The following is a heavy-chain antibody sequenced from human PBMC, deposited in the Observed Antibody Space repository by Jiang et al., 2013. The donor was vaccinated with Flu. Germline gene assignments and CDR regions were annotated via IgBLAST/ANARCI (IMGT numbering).Heavy chain of an antibody. CDR2: MHHGGRT. CDR3: TRDRDFGSSVWAFDY. Sequence: GSGLVKPSGTLSLTCAVYGDSISSNNWWSWVRQPPGKGLEWIGEMHHGGRTNYNPSLKSRVTISVDKSKNQFSLKLNSATAADTAVYYCTRDRDFGSSVWAFDYWGQGTLVTVSS. D-gene: IGHD6-19*01. CDR1: GDSISSNNW. J-gene: IGHJ4*02. V-gene: IGHV4-4*02.